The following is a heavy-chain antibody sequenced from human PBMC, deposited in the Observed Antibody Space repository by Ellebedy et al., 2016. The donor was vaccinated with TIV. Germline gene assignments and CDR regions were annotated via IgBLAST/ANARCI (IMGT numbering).Heavy chain of an antibody. V-gene: IGHV3-7*03. Sequence: GESLKISCAASGFTFSSYTMSWVRQAPGKGLEWVANINQDGSARYYVDSVKGRFTISRDNAKNSLYLQMNSLGGEDTAVYYCARGGVVAGADYWGQGTLVTISS. D-gene: IGHD6-19*01. J-gene: IGHJ4*02. CDR1: GFTFSSYT. CDR2: INQDGSAR. CDR3: ARGGVVAGADY.